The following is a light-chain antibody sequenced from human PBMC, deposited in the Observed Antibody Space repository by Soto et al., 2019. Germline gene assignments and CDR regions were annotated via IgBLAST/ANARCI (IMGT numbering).Light chain of an antibody. CDR1: QSISSW. V-gene: IGKV1-5*03. Sequence: DIQMTQSPSTLSASIGDRVTITCRASQSISSWLAWYQQKPGKAPKFLISKASRLETGVPSSFSGSRSGTEFTLTISSLQPDDFATYYCQQYDSYPLTFGGGTRVEIK. J-gene: IGKJ4*01. CDR2: KAS. CDR3: QQYDSYPLT.